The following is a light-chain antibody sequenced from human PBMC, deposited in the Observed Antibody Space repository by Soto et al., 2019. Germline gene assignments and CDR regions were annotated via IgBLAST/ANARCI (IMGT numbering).Light chain of an antibody. Sequence: QSALTQPPSVSGSPGQSITISCTGTSSDIGDYNYVPWYQQDPGKAPQILIYEVSNRPSGVTDRCSGSTSGNTASLTISGLQAEDEADYYCCSYGGRVLGVFGGGTKLTVL. J-gene: IGLJ2*01. CDR3: CSYGGRVLGV. CDR1: SSDIGDYNY. V-gene: IGLV2-14*01. CDR2: EVS.